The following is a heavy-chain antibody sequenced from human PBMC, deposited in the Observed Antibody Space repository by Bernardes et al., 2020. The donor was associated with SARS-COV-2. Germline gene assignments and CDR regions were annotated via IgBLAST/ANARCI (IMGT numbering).Heavy chain of an antibody. D-gene: IGHD5-12*01. CDR2: IAGDGTSV. CDR1: GITFKTLW. J-gene: IGHJ4*02. V-gene: IGHV3-74*03. CDR3: AGTSGTCCDY. Sequence: GGSLRLSCGASGITFKTLWMHWVRQAPGGGLVWVARIAGDGTSVTYADSVKGRFTISRDNAKNTLYLQMNSLRAEDTAVYYCAGTSGTCCDYWGQGSLVTVSS.